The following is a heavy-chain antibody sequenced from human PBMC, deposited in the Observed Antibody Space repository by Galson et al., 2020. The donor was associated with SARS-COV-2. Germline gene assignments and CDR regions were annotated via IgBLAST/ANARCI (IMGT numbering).Heavy chain of an antibody. V-gene: IGHV3-7*03. Sequence: GESLKISCAASGFTFSSHWMSWVRQAPGMGLEWVAHINQDASEKNYVDSVKGRFTISRDNAKNLLYLQMNSLRAEDTAVYYCGRGVDYHGTGSHNDYWGQGTLVTVSS. CDR2: INQDASEK. CDR3: GRGVDYHGTGSHNDY. CDR1: GFTFSSHW. D-gene: IGHD3-10*01. J-gene: IGHJ4*02.